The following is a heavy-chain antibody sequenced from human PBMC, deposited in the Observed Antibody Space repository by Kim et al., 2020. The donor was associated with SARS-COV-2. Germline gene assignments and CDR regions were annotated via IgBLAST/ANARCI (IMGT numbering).Heavy chain of an antibody. CDR1: GGSVSSGSYY. V-gene: IGHV4-61*01. D-gene: IGHD5-12*01. CDR3: ARVGEIMGSRWLQFGTEDSDAFDI. CDR2: IYYSGST. J-gene: IGHJ3*02. Sequence: SETLSLTCTVSGGSVSSGSYYWSWIRQPPGKGLEWIGYIYYSGSTNYNPSLKSRVTISVDTSKNQFSLKLSSVTAADTAVYYFARVGEIMGSRWLQFGTEDSDAFDIWGQGTMVTVSS.